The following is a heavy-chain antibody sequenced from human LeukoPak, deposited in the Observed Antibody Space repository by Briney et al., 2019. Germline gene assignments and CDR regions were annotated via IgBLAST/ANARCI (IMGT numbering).Heavy chain of an antibody. Sequence: GGSLRLSCAASGFTFSSCGMSWVRQAPGKGLEWVSALSDSGGSTFYADSVKGRFTISRDNSKNTLYLQINRLRAEDTAVYYCAKGGAVSSKSITMIRGTRRYYYYMDVWGKGTTVTISS. J-gene: IGHJ6*03. V-gene: IGHV3-23*01. D-gene: IGHD3-10*01. CDR2: LSDSGGST. CDR3: AKGGAVSSKSITMIRGTRRYYYYMDV. CDR1: GFTFSSCG.